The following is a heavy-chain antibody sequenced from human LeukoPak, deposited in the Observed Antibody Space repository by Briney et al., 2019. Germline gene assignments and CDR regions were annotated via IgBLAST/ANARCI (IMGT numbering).Heavy chain of an antibody. CDR2: IRSKAYGGTT. J-gene: IGHJ6*03. CDR3: TRQRGLPGRTDYYYYMDV. CDR1: GFTFGDYA. V-gene: IGHV3-49*04. D-gene: IGHD5-12*01. Sequence: GGSLRLSCTASGFTFGDYAMSWVRQAPGKGLEWVGFIRSKAYGGTTEYAASVKGRFTISRDDSKSIAYLQMNSLKTEDTAVYYCTRQRGLPGRTDYYYYMDVWGKGTTVTVSS.